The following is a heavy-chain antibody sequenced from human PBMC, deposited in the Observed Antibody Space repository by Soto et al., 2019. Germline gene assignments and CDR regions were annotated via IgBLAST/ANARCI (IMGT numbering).Heavy chain of an antibody. CDR2: IYSGGST. D-gene: IGHD2-2*01. CDR1: GFTVSSNY. CDR3: ARGYSSTSSVLGY. Sequence: EVQLVESGGGLVQPGESLRLSCAASGFTVSSNYMSWVRQAPGKGLEWVSVIYSGGSTYYADSVKGRFTISRHNSKNTLYLQMNSLRAEDTAVYYCARGYSSTSSVLGYWGQGTLVTVSS. V-gene: IGHV3-53*04. J-gene: IGHJ4*02.